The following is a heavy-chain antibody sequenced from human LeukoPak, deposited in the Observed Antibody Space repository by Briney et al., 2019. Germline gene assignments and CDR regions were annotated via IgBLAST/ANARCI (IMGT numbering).Heavy chain of an antibody. Sequence: GGTLRLSCGASGFTFSSFGMSWVRQAPGKELEWVSTISGSGDSTYYADSVKGRFTISRDNSKNTLYLQMNSLRAEDTAVYYCAKGGAVSSKSITMVRGTRRYYYYMDVWGKGTTVTISS. V-gene: IGHV3-23*01. D-gene: IGHD3-10*01. CDR3: AKGGAVSSKSITMVRGTRRYYYYMDV. J-gene: IGHJ6*03. CDR1: GFTFSSFG. CDR2: ISGSGDST.